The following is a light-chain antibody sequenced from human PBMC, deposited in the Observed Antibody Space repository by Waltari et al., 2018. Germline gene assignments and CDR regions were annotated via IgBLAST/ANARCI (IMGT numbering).Light chain of an antibody. Sequence: EIMLTQSPGTLSLSPGERATLSCRASQSISKYLAWYQHKPGQPPRLLIYDASSRATGIPDRFRGSGSGTDFSLTISRLEPEDFAVYYCQKYGSLPATFGQGTKVEIK. CDR3: QKYGSLPAT. V-gene: IGKV3-20*01. CDR1: QSISKY. CDR2: DAS. J-gene: IGKJ1*01.